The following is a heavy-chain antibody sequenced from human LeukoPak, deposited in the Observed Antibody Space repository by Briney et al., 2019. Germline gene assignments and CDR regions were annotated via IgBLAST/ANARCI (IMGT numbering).Heavy chain of an antibody. CDR1: GGSITTNY. CDR2: IYTGGST. V-gene: IGHV4-4*07. J-gene: IGHJ4*02. CDR3: ARDRRDGYNSFYYFDY. Sequence: SETLSLTCTVSGGSITTNYWSWIRQPAGKGLEWIGRIYTGGSTNYNPSLKSRVTMSVDTSKSQFSLKLNSVTAADTAVHYCARDRRDGYNSFYYFDYWGQGTLVTVSS. D-gene: IGHD5-24*01.